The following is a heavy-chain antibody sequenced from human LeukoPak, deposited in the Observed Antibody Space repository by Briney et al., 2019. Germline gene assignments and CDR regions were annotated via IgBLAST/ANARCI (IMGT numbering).Heavy chain of an antibody. CDR2: ISHHASNQ. D-gene: IGHD1-1*01. CDR3: ARDLRDWKPYYGMDV. V-gene: IGHV3-30-3*01. J-gene: IGHJ6*02. CDR1: GFTFSNYA. Sequence: GGSLRLSCAASGFTFSNYAMHWVRQAPGKGLEWVAVISHHASNQYYADSAKGRFTISRDNSKNTLYLQMNSLRAEDTAIYYCARDLRDWKPYYGMDVWGQGTTVTVSS.